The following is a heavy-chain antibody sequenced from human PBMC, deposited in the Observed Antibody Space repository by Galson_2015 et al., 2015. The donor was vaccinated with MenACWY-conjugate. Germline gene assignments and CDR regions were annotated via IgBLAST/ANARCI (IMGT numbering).Heavy chain of an antibody. CDR2: IYDSGTT. CDR1: GGSASSRGYS. V-gene: IGHV4-61*08. D-gene: IGHD2/OR15-2a*01. CDR3: AREFSY. J-gene: IGHJ4*02. Sequence: ETLSLTCTVSGGSASSRGYSWTWIRQPPGKGLEWIGLIYDSGTTKYNPSLKGRVTISLDTSKHQVSLKLSSVTAADTAVYYCAREFSYWGQGTLVTVSS.